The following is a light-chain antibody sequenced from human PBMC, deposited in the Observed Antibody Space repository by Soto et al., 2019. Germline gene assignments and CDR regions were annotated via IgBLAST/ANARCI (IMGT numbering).Light chain of an antibody. CDR1: QSLLHITGXTF. CDR2: EVS. V-gene: IGKV2D-29*02. Sequence: DVVMTQTPLSLSVAPGQPASISCQSSQSLLHITGXTFLFWYLHKPGQFPQLLIYEVSTRVSGVPDRFSGSGSGTDFTLEISRVETDDVGIYYCMQSTQLPPTFGQGTRLESK. J-gene: IGKJ5*01. CDR3: MQSTQLPPT.